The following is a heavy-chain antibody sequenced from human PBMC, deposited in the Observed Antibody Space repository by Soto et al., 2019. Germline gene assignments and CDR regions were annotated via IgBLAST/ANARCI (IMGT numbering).Heavy chain of an antibody. CDR3: ARGPTAAESAGY. J-gene: IGHJ4*02. Sequence: QVQLVQSGAEVKKPGSSVKVSCKASGGTFSSYTISWVRQAPGQGLEWMGRIIPILGIANYTQKFQGRVTISADKSTSTASMELSSVTSADTAVYYCARGPTAAESAGYWGQGTLVTVSS. CDR2: IIPILGIA. CDR1: GGTFSSYT. V-gene: IGHV1-69*02. D-gene: IGHD6-25*01.